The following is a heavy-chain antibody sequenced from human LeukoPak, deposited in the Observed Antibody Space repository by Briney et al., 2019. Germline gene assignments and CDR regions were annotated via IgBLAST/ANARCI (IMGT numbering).Heavy chain of an antibody. CDR2: INPSSGDT. J-gene: IGHJ4*02. CDR1: AYTFTDYY. Sequence: ASVKVSCKASAYTFTDYYVHWVRQATGQGLEWMGRINPSSGDTNYAQNFQGRVTMTRDTSISTAYMELSRLRSDDTAVYYCATTSGYFYYWGQGTLVTASS. CDR3: ATTSGYFYY. V-gene: IGHV1-2*06. D-gene: IGHD1-26*01.